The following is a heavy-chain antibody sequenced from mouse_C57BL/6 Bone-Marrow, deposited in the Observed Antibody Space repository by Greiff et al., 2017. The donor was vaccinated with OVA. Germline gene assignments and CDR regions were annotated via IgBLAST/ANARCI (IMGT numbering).Heavy chain of an antibody. CDR1: GYTFTSYW. CDR2: IYPSDSYT. CDR3: ASYYPMDY. V-gene: IGHV1-50*01. Sequence: QVQLKQPGAELVKPGASVKLSCKASGYTFTSYWMQWVKQRPGQGLEWIGEIYPSDSYTNYNQKFKGKATLTVDTSSSTAYMQLSSLTSEDSAVYYCASYYPMDYWGQGTSVTVSS. J-gene: IGHJ4*01.